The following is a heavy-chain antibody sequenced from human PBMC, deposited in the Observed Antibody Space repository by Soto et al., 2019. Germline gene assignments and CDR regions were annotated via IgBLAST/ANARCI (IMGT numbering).Heavy chain of an antibody. CDR2: ISGGGDTT. CDR1: GFTFNNYA. D-gene: IGHD3-10*01. J-gene: IGHJ4*02. CDR3: AKGRGGSGSLTPRVAF. V-gene: IGHV3-23*01. Sequence: EVQLLESGGGLVQPGGSLRLSCAASGFTFNNYAMTWVRQAPGKGLEWVSAISGGGDTTSYADSVKGRFTVSRDGSKNTLYLQVSSLRAEDTALYYCAKGRGGSGSLTPRVAFWGQGTLVTVSS.